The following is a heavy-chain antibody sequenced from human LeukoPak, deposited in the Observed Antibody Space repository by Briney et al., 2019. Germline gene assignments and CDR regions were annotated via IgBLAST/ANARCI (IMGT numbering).Heavy chain of an antibody. CDR3: AKDHPPAVAGHRDIDY. CDR1: GFTFSSYW. D-gene: IGHD6-19*01. V-gene: IGHV3-23*01. CDR2: ISGSGGST. Sequence: PGGSLRLSCAASGFTFSSYWMHWVRQAPGKGLEWVSAISGSGGSTYYADSVKGRFTISRDNSKNTLYLQMNSLRAEDTAVYCCAKDHPPAVAGHRDIDYWGQGTLVTVSS. J-gene: IGHJ4*02.